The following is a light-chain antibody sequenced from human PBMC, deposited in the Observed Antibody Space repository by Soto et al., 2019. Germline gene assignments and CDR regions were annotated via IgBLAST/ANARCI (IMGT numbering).Light chain of an antibody. J-gene: IGKJ3*01. CDR3: QQYDNLPRIFT. CDR2: DAS. Sequence: DIQMTQSPSSLSASVGDRVTITCQASQDISNYLNWYQQKPGKAPKLLIYDASNLETGVPSRFSRSGSGTDFTFTISSLQPEDIATYYCQQYDNLPRIFTFGPGTKVDIK. CDR1: QDISNY. V-gene: IGKV1-33*01.